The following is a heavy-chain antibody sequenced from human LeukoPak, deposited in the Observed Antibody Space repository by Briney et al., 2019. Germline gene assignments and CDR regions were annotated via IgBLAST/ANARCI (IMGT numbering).Heavy chain of an antibody. CDR3: ARVATILGYFDY. J-gene: IGHJ4*02. CDR1: GSSISSGGYY. Sequence: SQTLSLTCTVSGSSISSGGYYWSWIRQHPGKGLEWIGYIYYSGSTYYNPSLKSRVTISVDTSKNQFSLKLSSVTAADTAVYYCARVATILGYFDYWGQGTLVTVSS. D-gene: IGHD5-12*01. V-gene: IGHV4-31*03. CDR2: IYYSGST.